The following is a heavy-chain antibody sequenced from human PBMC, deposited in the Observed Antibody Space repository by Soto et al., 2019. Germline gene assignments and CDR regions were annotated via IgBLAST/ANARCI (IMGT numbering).Heavy chain of an antibody. J-gene: IGHJ6*02. CDR3: ARDYGVVTRTNYGMDV. CDR2: IIPIFGTA. CDR1: GGTFSSYA. V-gene: IGHV1-69*06. D-gene: IGHD3-3*01. Sequence: SVKVSCKASGGTFSSYAISWVLQAPGQGLEWMGGIIPIFGTANYAQKFQGRVTITADKSTSTAYMELSSLRSEDTAVYYCARDYGVVTRTNYGMDVWGQGTTVTVSS.